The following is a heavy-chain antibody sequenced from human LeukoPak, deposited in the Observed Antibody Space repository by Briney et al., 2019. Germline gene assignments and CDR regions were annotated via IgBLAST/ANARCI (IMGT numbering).Heavy chain of an antibody. V-gene: IGHV3-30*04. J-gene: IGHJ4*02. CDR3: ARECGNCLGDRWDCYFDY. Sequence: GGSLRLSCAGSGFTFSSPAMHWVRQAPGKGLEWVAVISYDGSNKFYADSVKGRFTISRDNSENTLYLQMNSLRAEDTAVYFCARECGNCLGDRWDCYFDYWGQGTLVTVSS. CDR2: ISYDGSNK. CDR1: GFTFSSPA. D-gene: IGHD2-21*02.